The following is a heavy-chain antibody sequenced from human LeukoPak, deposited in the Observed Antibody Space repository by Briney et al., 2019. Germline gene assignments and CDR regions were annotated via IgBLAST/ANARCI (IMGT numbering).Heavy chain of an antibody. V-gene: IGHV3-33*06. D-gene: IGHD4-17*01. J-gene: IGHJ3*02. CDR2: IWYDGSNK. CDR3: AKYGDYDAFDI. Sequence: PGRSLRLSXVASGFTFSRHGMHWVRQAPGKGLEWVTVIWYDGSNKYYADSVKGRFTISRDNSKNTLYLQMNSLRAEDTAVYYCAKYGDYDAFDIWRQGTMVTVSS. CDR1: GFTFSRHG.